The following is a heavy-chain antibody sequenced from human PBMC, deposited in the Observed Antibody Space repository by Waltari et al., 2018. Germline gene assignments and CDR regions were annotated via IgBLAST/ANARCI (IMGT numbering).Heavy chain of an antibody. CDR2: INQRXDT. CDR3: ARGXXDGLFDS. Sequence: QVQLXQWGAGLLKPSETLSLTXAVYGGSLSGYYWSWIRQSPGKGLQWIGEINQRXDTSYSPSLKSRXTTXLDTSXNXFSLRLTSXXAADXAVYFCARGXXDGLFDSXGQGTLVTVXS. CDR1: GGSLSGYY. V-gene: IGHV4-34*02. J-gene: IGHJ4*02.